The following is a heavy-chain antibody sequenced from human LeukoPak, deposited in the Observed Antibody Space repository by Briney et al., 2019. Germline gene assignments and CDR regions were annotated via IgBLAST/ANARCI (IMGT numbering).Heavy chain of an antibody. CDR2: ISSSGSTI. D-gene: IGHD4-17*01. CDR1: GFTFSDYY. CDR3: ARETTVTTSLYYYYYMDV. J-gene: IGHJ6*03. V-gene: IGHV3-11*04. Sequence: GGSLRLSCAASGFTFSDYYISWIRQAPGKGLEWVSYISSSGSTIYYADSVKGRFTISRDNAKNSLYLQMNSLRAEDTAVYYCARETTVTTSLYYYYYMDVWGKGTTVTVSS.